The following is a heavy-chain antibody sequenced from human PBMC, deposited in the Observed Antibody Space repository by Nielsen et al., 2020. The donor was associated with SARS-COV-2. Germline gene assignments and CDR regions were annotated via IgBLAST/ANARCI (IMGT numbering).Heavy chain of an antibody. Sequence: SLKISCAASGFTFDDYAMHWVRQAPGKGLEWVSGISWNSGSIGYADSAKGRFTISRDNAKNSLYLQMNSLRAEDTALYYCAKIPGVTMVRGVIQGDDAFDIWGQGTMVTVSS. CDR3: AKIPGVTMVRGVIQGDDAFDI. J-gene: IGHJ3*02. V-gene: IGHV3-9*01. D-gene: IGHD3-10*01. CDR2: ISWNSGSI. CDR1: GFTFDDYA.